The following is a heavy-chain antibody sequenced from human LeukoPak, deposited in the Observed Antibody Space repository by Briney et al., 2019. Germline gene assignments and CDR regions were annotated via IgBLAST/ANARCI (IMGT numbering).Heavy chain of an antibody. CDR3: ACNAVRYSAYDREEDPSDI. Sequence: PSETLSLTCAVYGGSFTGNYWRWIRQPPGKGLEWIGEINHSGSTKYNPSLKSRVTMSVDASTNQFFLRPTSETAADTAVYYCACNAVRYSAYDREEDPSDIWGQGTMVTVSS. CDR2: INHSGST. D-gene: IGHD5-12*01. CDR1: GGSFTGNY. V-gene: IGHV4-34*01. J-gene: IGHJ3*02.